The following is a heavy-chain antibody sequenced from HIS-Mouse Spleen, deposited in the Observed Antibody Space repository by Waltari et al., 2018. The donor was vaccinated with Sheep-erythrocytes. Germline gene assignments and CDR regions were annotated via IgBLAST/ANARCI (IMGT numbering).Heavy chain of an antibody. CDR1: GGSISSSSYY. D-gene: IGHD3-22*01. CDR3: ASRKILSGYYWYFDL. CDR2: IYYSGST. V-gene: IGHV4-39*01. J-gene: IGHJ2*01. Sequence: QLQLQESGPGLVKPSETLSLTCTVPGGSISSSSYYWGWIRHPPGKGLEWIGSIYYSGSTYYNPSLKSRVTISVDTSKNQFSLKLSSVTAADTAVYYCASRKILSGYYWYFDLWGRGTLVTVSS.